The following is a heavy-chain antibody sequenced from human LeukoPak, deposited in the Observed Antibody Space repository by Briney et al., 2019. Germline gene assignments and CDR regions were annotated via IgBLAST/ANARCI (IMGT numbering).Heavy chain of an antibody. D-gene: IGHD2-15*01. CDR3: ARELLGYCSGSSCSTYDY. V-gene: IGHV4-34*11. CDR1: GGSFNGYY. J-gene: IGHJ4*02. CDR2: IYYSGST. Sequence: SETLSLTCAVYGGSFNGYYWSWIRQPPGKGLEWIGSIYYSGSTYKKPSLKSRVTISLDTSKNQLSLKLSSVTAADTAVYYCARELLGYCSGSSCSTYDYWGQGTLVTVSS.